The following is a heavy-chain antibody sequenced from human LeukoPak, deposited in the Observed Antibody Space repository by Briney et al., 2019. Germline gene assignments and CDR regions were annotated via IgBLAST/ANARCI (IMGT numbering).Heavy chain of an antibody. CDR1: GGSISSGGYY. Sequence: PSETLSLTCTVSGGSISSGGYYWSWIRQHPGKGLEWIGYIYYSGSTYYNPSLKSRVTISVDTSKNQFSLKLSSVTAADTAVYYCARSLTGYDFWSGYYPNWFDPWGQGTLVTVSS. D-gene: IGHD3-3*01. V-gene: IGHV4-31*03. CDR3: ARSLTGYDFWSGYYPNWFDP. J-gene: IGHJ5*02. CDR2: IYYSGST.